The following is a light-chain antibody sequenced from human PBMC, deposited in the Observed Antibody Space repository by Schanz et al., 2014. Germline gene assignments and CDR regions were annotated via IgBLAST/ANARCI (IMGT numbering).Light chain of an antibody. CDR3: QSYDNSLSGWV. CDR2: GNS. CDR1: SSNIGSGYD. Sequence: QSVLTQPPSVSGAPGQRVTISCTGNSSNIGSGYDVHWFQLLPGTAPKLLIYGNSNRPSGVPDRFSGSKSGTSASLAITGLQAEDEADYYCQSYDNSLSGWVFGGGTKLTVL. J-gene: IGLJ3*02. V-gene: IGLV1-40*01.